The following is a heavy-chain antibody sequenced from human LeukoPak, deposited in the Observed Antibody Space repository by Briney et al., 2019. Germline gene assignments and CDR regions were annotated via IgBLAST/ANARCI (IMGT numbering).Heavy chain of an antibody. CDR3: ARVSLALGGQQGGFDY. D-gene: IGHD6-13*01. CDR1: GGSFSGYS. V-gene: IGHV4-34*01. Sequence: SETLSLTCAVYGGSFSGYSWNWIRQPPVKGLEWIGEINHSGGTNYNPSLKSRVTISVDTSKNQFFLKLSSVTAADTAVYYCARVSLALGGQQGGFDYWGQGTLVTVSS. CDR2: INHSGGT. J-gene: IGHJ4*02.